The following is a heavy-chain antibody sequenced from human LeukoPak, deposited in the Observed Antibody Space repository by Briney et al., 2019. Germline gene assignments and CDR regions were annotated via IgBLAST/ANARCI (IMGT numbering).Heavy chain of an antibody. CDR3: ARQSRKSMASYYFDY. Sequence: GGSLRLSCAASGFTFSSYGMSWVRQAPGKGLEWVSAISGSGGSTYYADSVKGRFTISRDNSKNTLYLQMNSLRAEDTAVYYCARQSRKSMASYYFDYWGQGTLVTVSS. V-gene: IGHV3-23*01. CDR2: ISGSGGST. CDR1: GFTFSSYG. D-gene: IGHD1-14*01. J-gene: IGHJ4*02.